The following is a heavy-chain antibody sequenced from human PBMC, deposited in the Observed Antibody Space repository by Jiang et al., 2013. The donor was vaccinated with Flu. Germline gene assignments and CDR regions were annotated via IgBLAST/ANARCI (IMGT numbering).Heavy chain of an antibody. CDR2: TYYRSTWSN. CDR3: ARDYNWNFDC. Sequence: VSSNGAAWNWFRQSPSRALSWLGRTYYRSTWSNDYAVSVKSRISISPDTSKNLFSLHLSSVTPDDTAVYYCARDYNWNFDCWGQGTLVTVSS. CDR1: VSSNGAA. J-gene: IGHJ4*02. V-gene: IGHV6-1*01. D-gene: IGHD1-1*01.